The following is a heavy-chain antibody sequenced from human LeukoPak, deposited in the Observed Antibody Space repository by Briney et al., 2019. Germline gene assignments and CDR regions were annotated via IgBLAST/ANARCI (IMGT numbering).Heavy chain of an antibody. J-gene: IGHJ4*02. D-gene: IGHD3-3*01. Sequence: ASVKVSCKASGYTFNSYDISWVRQAPGQGLERMAWISTYNGNTNYALKVQGRATMTTDTSTSTAYMELRSLRSDDTAVYYCARVLRYDFWSAYYFDYWGQGTLVTVSS. CDR2: ISTYNGNT. V-gene: IGHV1-18*01. CDR3: ARVLRYDFWSAYYFDY. CDR1: GYTFNSYD.